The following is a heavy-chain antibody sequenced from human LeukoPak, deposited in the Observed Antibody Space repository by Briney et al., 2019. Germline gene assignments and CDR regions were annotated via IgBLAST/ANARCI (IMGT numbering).Heavy chain of an antibody. J-gene: IGHJ4*02. D-gene: IGHD6-19*01. CDR2: ISGSGGST. CDR3: AKERSLEIAVAGTIFDY. CDR1: GFTFSSYA. Sequence: GGSLRLSCAASGFTFSSYAMSWVRQAPGKGLEWVSAISGSGGSTYYADSVKGRFTISGDNSKNTLYLQMNSLRAEDTAVYYCAKERSLEIAVAGTIFDYWGQGTLVTVSS. V-gene: IGHV3-23*01.